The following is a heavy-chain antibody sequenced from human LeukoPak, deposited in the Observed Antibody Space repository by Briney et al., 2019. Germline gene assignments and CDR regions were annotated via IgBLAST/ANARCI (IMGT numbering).Heavy chain of an antibody. CDR3: AREPLRGRAGDNAFDL. V-gene: IGHV1-8*01. D-gene: IGHD7-27*01. CDR2: MNPNSGNT. J-gene: IGHJ3*01. Sequence: ASVKVSCRASGYAFNTYDVNWVRRATGQGLEWMGWMNPNSGNTGYAEKLQGRVTMTRDTSTNTAYMELRSLISDDTAVYYCAREPLRGRAGDNAFDLWGQGTMVTVSS. CDR1: GYAFNTYD.